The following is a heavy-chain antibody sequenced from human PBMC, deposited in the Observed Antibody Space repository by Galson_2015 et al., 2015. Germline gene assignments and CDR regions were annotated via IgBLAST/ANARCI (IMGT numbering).Heavy chain of an antibody. Sequence: PALVKPTQTLTLTCTFSGFSLSTSGVGVGWIRQPPGKALEWLALIYWDDDKRYSPSLKSRLTITKDTSKNQVVLTMTNMDPVDTATYYCAHSGSPPFDYSGVRFDPWGQGTLVTVSS. D-gene: IGHD3-9*01. CDR1: GFSLSTSGVG. J-gene: IGHJ5*02. CDR3: AHSGSPPFDYSGVRFDP. V-gene: IGHV2-5*02. CDR2: IYWDDDK.